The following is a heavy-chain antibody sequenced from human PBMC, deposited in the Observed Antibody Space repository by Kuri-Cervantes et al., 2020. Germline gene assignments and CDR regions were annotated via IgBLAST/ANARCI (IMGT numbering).Heavy chain of an antibody. CDR3: AKDPSRTGGSLNYFDY. CDR1: GFTFSSYG. Sequence: GESLKISCAASGFTFSSYGMHWVRQAPGKGLEWVAVISYDGSNKYYADSVKGRFTISRDNSKNSLYLQMNSLRAEDTALYYCAKDPSRTGGSLNYFDYWGQGTLVTVSS. J-gene: IGHJ4*02. D-gene: IGHD2-15*01. V-gene: IGHV3-30*18. CDR2: ISYDGSNK.